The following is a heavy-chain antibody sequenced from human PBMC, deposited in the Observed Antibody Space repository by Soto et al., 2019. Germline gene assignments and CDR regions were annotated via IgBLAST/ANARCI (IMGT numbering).Heavy chain of an antibody. CDR1: GFTVSNNF. J-gene: IGHJ3*02. CDR3: AKEMRTTAARDAFDI. V-gene: IGHV3-66*01. D-gene: IGHD1-1*01. Sequence: GGPLSLSCAASGFTVSNNFMSWVRQSPGKGLEWVSVTYPGGTTYYADSVKGRFAISRANSKNTLYLQMSRPRAADTAVYYCAKEMRTTAARDAFDIWGQGTMVTVSS. CDR2: TYPGGTT.